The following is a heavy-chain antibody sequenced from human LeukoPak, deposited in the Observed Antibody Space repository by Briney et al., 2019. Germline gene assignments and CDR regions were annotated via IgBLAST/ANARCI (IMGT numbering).Heavy chain of an antibody. CDR2: ISSSSSYI. CDR1: GFTFSSYS. J-gene: IGHJ4*02. Sequence: PGGTLRLSCAASGFTFSSYSMNWVRQAPGKGLEWVTSISSSSSYIYYADSVKGRFTISRHNGKNSLYLQMNSLRAEDTAVYYCARDRGDSYGSTTYYFDYWGQGTLVTVSS. D-gene: IGHD5-18*01. CDR3: ARDRGDSYGSTTYYFDY. V-gene: IGHV3-21*01.